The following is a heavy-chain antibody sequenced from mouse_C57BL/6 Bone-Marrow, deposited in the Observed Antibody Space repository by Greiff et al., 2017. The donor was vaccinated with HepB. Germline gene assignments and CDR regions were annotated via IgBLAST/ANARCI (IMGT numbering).Heavy chain of an antibody. CDR3: ARDYYGSSYAWFAY. CDR2: IYPRSGNT. J-gene: IGHJ3*01. D-gene: IGHD1-1*01. V-gene: IGHV1-81*01. Sequence: QVQLQQSGAELARPGASVKLSCKASGYTFTSYGISWVKQRTGQGLEWIGEIYPRSGNTYYNEKFKGKATLTADKSSSTAYMELRSLTSEDSAVYFSARDYYGSSYAWFAYWGQGTLVTVSA. CDR1: GYTFTSYG.